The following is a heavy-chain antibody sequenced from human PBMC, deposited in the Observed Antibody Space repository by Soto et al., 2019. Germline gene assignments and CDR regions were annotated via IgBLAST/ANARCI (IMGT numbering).Heavy chain of an antibody. J-gene: IGHJ6*02. V-gene: IGHV1-69*13. D-gene: IGHD2-2*01. CDR1: GGTFSSYA. CDR3: ARGNKVPAAISGNYYYYGMDV. CDR2: IIPIFGTA. Sequence: SVKVSCKASGGTFSSYAISWVRQAPGQGLEWMGGIIPIFGTANYAQKFQGRVTITADESTSTAYMELSSLRSEDTAVYYCARGNKVPAAISGNYYYYGMDVWGQGTTVTV.